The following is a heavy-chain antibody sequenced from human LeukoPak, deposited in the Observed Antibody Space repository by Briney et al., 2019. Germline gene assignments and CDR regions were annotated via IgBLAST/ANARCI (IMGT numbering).Heavy chain of an antibody. V-gene: IGHV4-30-4*08. CDR1: GGSISSGDYY. D-gene: IGHD5-24*01. J-gene: IGHJ6*03. Sequence: PSETLSLTCTVSGGSISSGDYYWFWTRQPPGKGLEWIGYIYDSETTYYNPSLKSRVTISIDTSKNQFSLKLNSVTAADTAVYYCARDFADTITVTGDVYYMDVWGKGTTVTVSS. CDR3: ARDFADTITVTGDVYYMDV. CDR2: IYDSETT.